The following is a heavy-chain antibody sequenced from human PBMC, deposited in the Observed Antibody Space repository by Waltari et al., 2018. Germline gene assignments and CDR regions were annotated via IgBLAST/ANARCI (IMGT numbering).Heavy chain of an antibody. V-gene: IGHV1-2*06. CDR2: INPNSGGT. CDR1: GYTFTGNY. D-gene: IGHD1-26*01. CDR3: ARGDSGSPSWDAFDI. J-gene: IGHJ3*02. Sequence: QVQLVQSGAEVKKPGASVKVSCKASGYTFTGNYMHWVRPAPGQGLEWMGRINPNSGGTNYAQKLQGRVTMTTDTSTSTAYMELRSLRSDDTAVYYCARGDSGSPSWDAFDIWGQGTMVTVSS.